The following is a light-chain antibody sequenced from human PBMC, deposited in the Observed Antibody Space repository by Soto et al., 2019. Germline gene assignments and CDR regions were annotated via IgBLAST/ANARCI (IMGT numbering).Light chain of an antibody. Sequence: QPVLTQSPSASASLGASVKLTCTLSSGHSSYAIAWHRQQPEKGPRYLMKLNSDGSHSKGDGIPDRFSGSSSGAERYLTISSLQSEDEADYYCQTWGTGILVFGGGTKVTVL. CDR1: SGHSSYA. J-gene: IGLJ3*02. CDR3: QTWGTGILV. V-gene: IGLV4-69*01. CDR2: LNSDGSH.